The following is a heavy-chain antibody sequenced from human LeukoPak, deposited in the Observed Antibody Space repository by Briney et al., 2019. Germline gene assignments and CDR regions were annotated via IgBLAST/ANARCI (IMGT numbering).Heavy chain of an antibody. Sequence: PGRSLRLSCAASGFTFSSYGMHWVRQAPRKGLEWVAVISYDGSNKYYADSAKGRFTISRDNTKNTLYLQMNSLRAEDTAVYYCAKGNGYSSGWGGFDYWGQGTLVTVSS. CDR2: ISYDGSNK. J-gene: IGHJ4*02. CDR3: AKGNGYSSGWGGFDY. V-gene: IGHV3-30*18. CDR1: GFTFSSYG. D-gene: IGHD6-19*01.